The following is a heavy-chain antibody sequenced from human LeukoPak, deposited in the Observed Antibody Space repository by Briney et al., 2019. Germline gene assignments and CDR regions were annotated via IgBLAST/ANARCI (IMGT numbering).Heavy chain of an antibody. J-gene: IGHJ4*02. CDR1: GFTFSTYV. CDR2: LSGSGGGT. Sequence: GGSLRLSCAASGFTFSTYVMTWVRQAPGKGLEWVSALSGSGGGTFYADSVKGRFTISRDNSNNTLYLQMNSLRAEDTAVYYCAKGRTPDYWGQGTLVTVSS. D-gene: IGHD2-15*01. CDR3: AKGRTPDY. V-gene: IGHV3-23*01.